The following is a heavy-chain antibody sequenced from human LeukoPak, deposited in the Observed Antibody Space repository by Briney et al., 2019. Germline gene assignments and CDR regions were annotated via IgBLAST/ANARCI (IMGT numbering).Heavy chain of an antibody. V-gene: IGHV4-38-2*02. CDR2: IYHSGST. CDR1: GYSISSGYY. Sequence: SETLSLTCTVSGYSISSGYYWGWIRQPPGKGLEWIGSIYHSGSTYYNPSLKSRVTISVGTSKNQFSLKLSSVTAADTAVYYCARSPYSSSWYTYYYYYMDVWGKGTTVTVSS. CDR3: ARSPYSSSWYTYYYYYMDV. D-gene: IGHD6-13*01. J-gene: IGHJ6*03.